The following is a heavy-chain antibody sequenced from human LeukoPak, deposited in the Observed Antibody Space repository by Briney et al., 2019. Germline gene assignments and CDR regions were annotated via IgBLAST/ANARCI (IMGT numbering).Heavy chain of an antibody. J-gene: IGHJ6*03. CDR2: ISSSGSTI. CDR1: GFTFSSYE. Sequence: TGGSLRLSCAASGFTFSSYEMNWVRQAPGKGLEWVSYISSSGSTIYYADSVKGRFTISRDSAKNSLYLQMNSLRAEDTAVYYCAVVDTAMVRATLYYMDVWGKGTTVTVSS. D-gene: IGHD5-18*01. V-gene: IGHV3-48*03. CDR3: AVVDTAMVRATLYYMDV.